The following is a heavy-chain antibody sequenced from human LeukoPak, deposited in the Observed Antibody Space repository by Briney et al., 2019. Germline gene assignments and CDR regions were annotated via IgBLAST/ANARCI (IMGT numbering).Heavy chain of an antibody. CDR3: AREEEMATTN. D-gene: IGHD5-24*01. J-gene: IGHJ4*02. CDR1: GFTFSSYS. CDR2: ISSSSSYI. Sequence: SGGSLRLSCAASGFTFSSYSMNWVRQAPGKGLEWVSSISSSSSYIYYADSVKGRFTISRDNAKNSLYLQMNSLRAEDTAVYYCAREEEMATTNWGQGTLVTVSS. V-gene: IGHV3-21*01.